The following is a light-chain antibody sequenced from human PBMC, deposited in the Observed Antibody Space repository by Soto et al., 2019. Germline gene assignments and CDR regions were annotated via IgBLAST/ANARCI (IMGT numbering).Light chain of an antibody. J-gene: IGKJ5*01. Sequence: EIQITQSPSSLSASVVDRVNLTWLASQSISSDLNWYQQKPGKFPERLIYAASTLQSGVPSRFSGSGSGTDFTLTISSLQPEDFATYYCHKSYTIPFTCGKGQRRAIK. V-gene: IGKV1-39*01. CDR1: QSISSD. CDR3: HKSYTIPFT. CDR2: AAS.